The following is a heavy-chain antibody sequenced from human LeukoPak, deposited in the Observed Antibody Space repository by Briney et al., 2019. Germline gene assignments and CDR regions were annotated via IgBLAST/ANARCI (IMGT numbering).Heavy chain of an antibody. CDR1: GFTFRSYE. J-gene: IGHJ4*02. Sequence: PGGCLRLSCAASGFTFRSYEMNWVRQAPGKGLEWVSHISRSGSTIYYADSVKGRFTISRDNAKNSLYLQMNSLRAEDTAVYYCARDYYDRSQYWGQGTLVTVSS. V-gene: IGHV3-48*03. CDR3: ARDYYDRSQY. D-gene: IGHD3-22*01. CDR2: ISRSGSTI.